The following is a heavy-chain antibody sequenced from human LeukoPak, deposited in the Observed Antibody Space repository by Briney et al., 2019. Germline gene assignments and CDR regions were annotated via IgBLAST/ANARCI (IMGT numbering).Heavy chain of an antibody. CDR3: ARRPTASAERGMDV. J-gene: IGHJ6*02. D-gene: IGHD6-25*01. CDR1: EFTFSSYW. Sequence: GGSLRLSCVASEFTFSSYWLHWVRQAPGQGLVWVARINGDGSSTSYADSVKDRFTISRDNAKNTLYLEINSLGTEDTAVYYCARRPTASAERGMDVWGHGTTVIVSS. V-gene: IGHV3-74*01. CDR2: INGDGSST.